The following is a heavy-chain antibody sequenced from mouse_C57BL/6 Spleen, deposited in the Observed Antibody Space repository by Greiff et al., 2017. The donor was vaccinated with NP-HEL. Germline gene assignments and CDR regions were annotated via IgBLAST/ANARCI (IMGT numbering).Heavy chain of an antibody. V-gene: IGHV5-4*03. Sequence: EVKVVESGGGLVKPGGSLKLSCAASGFTFSSYAMSWVRQTPEKRLEWVATISDGGSYTYYPDNVKGRFTISRDNAKNNLYLQMSHLKSEDTAMYYCARALYDGYYDAYWGQGTLVTVSA. CDR2: ISDGGSYT. J-gene: IGHJ3*01. CDR3: ARALYDGYYDAY. CDR1: GFTFSSYA. D-gene: IGHD2-3*01.